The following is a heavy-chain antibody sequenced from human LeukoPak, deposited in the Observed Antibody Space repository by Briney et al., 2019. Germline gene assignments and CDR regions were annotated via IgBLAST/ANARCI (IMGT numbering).Heavy chain of an antibody. Sequence: SGTLSLTCAVSGGSISSSNWWSWVRQPPGKGLEWIGEIFHGGSTNYNPSLMSRVTVSVDKSKNQFSLKLSSVTAADTAVYYCARDGPRAIDAFGIWGQGTMVTVSS. V-gene: IGHV4-4*02. J-gene: IGHJ3*02. CDR1: GGSISSSNW. CDR3: ARDGPRAIDAFGI. CDR2: IFHGGST.